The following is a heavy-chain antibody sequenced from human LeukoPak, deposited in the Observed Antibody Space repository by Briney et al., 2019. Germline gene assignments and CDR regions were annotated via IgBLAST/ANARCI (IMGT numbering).Heavy chain of an antibody. CDR1: GFTFSSYS. J-gene: IGHJ4*02. V-gene: IGHV3-21*01. CDR3: ARVVWDGYNS. D-gene: IGHD5-24*01. Sequence: GGSLRLSCAASGFTFSSYSMNWVRQAPGKGLEWVSSISSSSSYIYYADSVKGRFTISRDNAKTSLYLQMNSLRAEDTAVYYCARVVWDGYNSWGQGTLVTVSS. CDR2: ISSSSSYI.